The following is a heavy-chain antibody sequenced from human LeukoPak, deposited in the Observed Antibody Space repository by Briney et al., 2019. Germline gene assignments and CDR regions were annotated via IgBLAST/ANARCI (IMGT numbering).Heavy chain of an antibody. V-gene: IGHV3-7*01. CDR3: ASGRQLGY. J-gene: IGHJ4*02. CDR1: GFTFSAHY. CDR2: IKEDGSEK. Sequence: GGSLRLSCAASGFTFSAHYMDWVRQAPGKGLEWVANIKEDGSEKYYVDSVKGRFTISRDNARNSLYLQMNSLRAEDTAVYYCASGRQLGYWGQRTLVTVSS. D-gene: IGHD5-18*01.